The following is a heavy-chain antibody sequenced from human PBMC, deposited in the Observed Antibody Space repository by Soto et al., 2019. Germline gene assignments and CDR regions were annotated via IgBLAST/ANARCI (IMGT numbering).Heavy chain of an antibody. CDR2: ITSSSSSI. CDR1: GFTFSSYF. CDR3: ARDGCDSSGCVLEQYSPHAFDI. D-gene: IGHD3-22*01. V-gene: IGHV3-21*01. Sequence: NPGGSLRLSCAASGFTFSSYFMSWVRQAPGKGLEWVSSITSSSSSIYYADSVKGRFTISRDNAKNSLYLQMNSLRAEDTAVYYCARDGCDSSGCVLEQYSPHAFDIWGQGTMVTVSS. J-gene: IGHJ3*02.